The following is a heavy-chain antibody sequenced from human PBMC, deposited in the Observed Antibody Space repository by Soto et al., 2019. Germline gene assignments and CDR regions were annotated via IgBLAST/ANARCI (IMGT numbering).Heavy chain of an antibody. D-gene: IGHD2-2*01. V-gene: IGHV3-30-3*01. J-gene: IGHJ6*02. CDR2: ISYDGSNK. CDR3: ARDIVLVPAAMPYYYYYYGMDV. CDR1: GFTFSSYA. Sequence: QVQLVESGGGVVQPWRSLRLSCAASGFTFSSYAMHWVRQAPGKGLEWVAVISYDGSNKYYADSVKGRFTISRDNSKNTVYLQMNSLRAEDTAVYYCARDIVLVPAAMPYYYYYYGMDVWGQGTTVTVSS.